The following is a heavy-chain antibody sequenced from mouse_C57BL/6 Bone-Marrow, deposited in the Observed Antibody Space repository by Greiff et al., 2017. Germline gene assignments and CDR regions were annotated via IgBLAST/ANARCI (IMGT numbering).Heavy chain of an antibody. CDR3: ARDGWDAMDY. CDR2: IYPGGGYT. D-gene: IGHD2-3*01. J-gene: IGHJ4*01. V-gene: IGHV1-63*01. Sequence: QVQLQQSGAELVRPGTSVKMSCKASGYTFTNYWIGWAKQRPGHGLEWIGDIYPGGGYTKYNEKFKGKATLTADKSSSTAYLQFSSLTSEDSAIYYCARDGWDAMDYWGQGTSVTVSS. CDR1: GYTFTNYW.